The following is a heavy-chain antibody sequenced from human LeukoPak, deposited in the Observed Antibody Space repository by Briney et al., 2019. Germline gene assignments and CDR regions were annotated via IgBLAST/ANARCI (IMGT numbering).Heavy chain of an antibody. CDR1: GYTFTSYY. V-gene: IGHV1-46*01. CDR2: INPSGGNT. CDR3: ARDRGQLGIYYFDY. Sequence: ASVKVSCKASGYTFTSYYMHWVRQAPGQGLEWMGIINPSGGNTNYAQKLQGRVTMTTDTSTSTAYVELRSLRSDDTAVYYCARDRGQLGIYYFDYWGQGTLVTVSS. D-gene: IGHD3-10*01. J-gene: IGHJ4*02.